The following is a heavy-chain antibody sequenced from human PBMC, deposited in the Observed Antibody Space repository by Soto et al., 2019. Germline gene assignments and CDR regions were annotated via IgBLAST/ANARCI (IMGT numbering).Heavy chain of an antibody. CDR3: ARDRLMATAGTARHYFGLDV. J-gene: IGHJ6*02. V-gene: IGHV4-31*03. CDR1: AGSIRIGVYY. D-gene: IGHD5-18*01. Sequence: LSLACTVSAGSIRIGVYYWSWVRQIPRSGLEWIGNVYYSGSTYYNPSLKSRLTISVDTSKNQFSLNLSSVTAADTAVYYCARDRLMATAGTARHYFGLDVWGQGTTVTVSS. CDR2: VYYSGST.